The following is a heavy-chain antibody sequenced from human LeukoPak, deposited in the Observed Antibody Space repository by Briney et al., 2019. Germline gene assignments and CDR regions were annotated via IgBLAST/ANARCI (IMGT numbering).Heavy chain of an antibody. CDR2: IYHSGST. CDR1: GGSISSSNW. J-gene: IGHJ4*02. Sequence: SETLSLTCAVSGGSISSSNWWSWVRQPPGKGLEWIGEIYHSGSTNYNPSLKSRVTISVDKSKNQFSLKLSSVTAADTAVYYCARASGYYYDSSGYYPNDNYFDYWGQGTLVTVSS. V-gene: IGHV4-4*02. CDR3: ARASGYYYDSSGYYPNDNYFDY. D-gene: IGHD3-22*01.